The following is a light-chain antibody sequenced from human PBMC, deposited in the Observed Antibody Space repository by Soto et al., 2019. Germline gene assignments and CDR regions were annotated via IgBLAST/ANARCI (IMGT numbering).Light chain of an antibody. Sequence: EIVLTQSQATLSLSPGERATLSCRASQSVSSKLACYQQRPGQSPRLLIYGASTRATDIPARFSGSVSGTEFTLTISSLQSEDFAVYYCQQYKDWFSITFGQGTRLEIK. CDR2: GAS. V-gene: IGKV3-15*01. CDR3: QQYKDWFSIT. J-gene: IGKJ5*01. CDR1: QSVSSK.